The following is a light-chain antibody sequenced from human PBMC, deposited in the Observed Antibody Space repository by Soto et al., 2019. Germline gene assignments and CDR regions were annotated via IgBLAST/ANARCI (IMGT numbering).Light chain of an antibody. V-gene: IGKV3-11*01. CDR1: QSVSGF. CDR2: DTS. J-gene: IGKJ5*01. CDR3: QRPGGWAPP. Sequence: EVVLTQSPATLSLSPGESATLSCSADQSVSGFLGWYQQKLGRAPRLLIHDTSNRATGVPPRFSGSGSGTDFTLTTSSLEPEDFGVCYCQRPGGWAPPFGQGKRLE.